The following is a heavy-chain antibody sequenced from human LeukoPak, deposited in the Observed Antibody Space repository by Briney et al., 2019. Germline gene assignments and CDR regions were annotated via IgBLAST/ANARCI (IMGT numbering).Heavy chain of an antibody. CDR2: MNSNSGNT. CDR3: ARGRASDLLWFGEFAVFDY. CDR1: GYTFTSYD. J-gene: IGHJ4*02. V-gene: IGHV1-8*01. D-gene: IGHD3-10*01. Sequence: ASEKVSCKASGYTFTSYDINWVRQATGQGLEWMGWMNSNSGNTGYAQKFQGRVTMTRNTSISTAYMELSSLRSEDTAVYYCARGRASDLLWFGEFAVFDYWGQGALVTVSS.